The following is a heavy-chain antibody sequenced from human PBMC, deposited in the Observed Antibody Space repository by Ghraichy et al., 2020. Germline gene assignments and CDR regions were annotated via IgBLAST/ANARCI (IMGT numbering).Heavy chain of an antibody. Sequence: SETLSLTCAVYGGSFSGYYWSWIRQPPGKGLEWIGQINHSGSTNYNPSLKSRVTISVDTSKNQFSLRLSSVTAADTAVYYCASPGWEIWGKGTTVTVSS. V-gene: IGHV4-34*01. CDR3: ASPGWEI. CDR2: INHSGST. J-gene: IGHJ6*04. D-gene: IGHD1-26*01. CDR1: GGSFSGYY.